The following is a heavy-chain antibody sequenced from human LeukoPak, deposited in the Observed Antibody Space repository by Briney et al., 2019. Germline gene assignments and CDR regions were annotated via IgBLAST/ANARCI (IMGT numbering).Heavy chain of an antibody. CDR2: ISGSGGST. Sequence: PGGSLRLSCAASGFTFSSYAMSWVRQAPGKGLEWVSAISGSGGSTYYADSVKGRLTISRDNSKNTLYLQMNSLRAEDTAVYYCAKERDYDFWSGYLNSFDYWGQGTLVTVSS. V-gene: IGHV3-23*01. CDR3: AKERDYDFWSGYLNSFDY. CDR1: GFTFSSYA. D-gene: IGHD3-3*01. J-gene: IGHJ4*02.